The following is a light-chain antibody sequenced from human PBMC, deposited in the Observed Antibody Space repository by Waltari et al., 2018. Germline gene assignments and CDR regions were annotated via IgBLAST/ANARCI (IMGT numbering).Light chain of an antibody. V-gene: IGKV3-11*01. J-gene: IGKJ4*01. CDR1: QGISHY. Sequence: EIVLIQSPVTVSLSPGERATLPCRASQGISHYLVWYQHKPGQAPRLLIYDASNRATGIPARFSGSGSGTDFTLTISSLEPEDFAVYYCQQRSNWPLTFGGGTKVEIK. CDR3: QQRSNWPLT. CDR2: DAS.